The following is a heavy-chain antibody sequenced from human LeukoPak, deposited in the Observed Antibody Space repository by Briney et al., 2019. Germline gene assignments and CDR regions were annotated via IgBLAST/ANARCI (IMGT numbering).Heavy chain of an antibody. CDR2: IKQDGSAK. CDR3: ARAFVSGNPDFGY. V-gene: IGHV3-7*01. D-gene: IGHD4-23*01. J-gene: IGHJ4*02. CDR1: GFTFSSYW. Sequence: TGGSLRLSCAASGFTFSSYWMTWVRQAPGKGLEWVANIKQDGSAKYYVDSVKGRFTISRDNAKNSLSLQMNSLRAEDTAVYYCARAFVSGNPDFGYWGRGPLVSVSS.